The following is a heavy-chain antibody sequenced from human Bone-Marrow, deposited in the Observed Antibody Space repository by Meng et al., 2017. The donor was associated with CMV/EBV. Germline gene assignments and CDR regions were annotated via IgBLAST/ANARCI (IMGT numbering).Heavy chain of an antibody. CDR3: AREPVCSSTSCIHYFDY. CDR1: GITFSRYW. CDR2: IYSGGST. Sequence: GESLKISCEASGITFSRYWMHWVRQAPGKGLEWVSVIYSGGSTYYADSVKGRFTISRDNSKNTLYLQMNSLRAEDTAVYYCAREPVCSSTSCIHYFDYWGQGTRVTVSS. J-gene: IGHJ4*02. D-gene: IGHD2-2*01. V-gene: IGHV3-66*02.